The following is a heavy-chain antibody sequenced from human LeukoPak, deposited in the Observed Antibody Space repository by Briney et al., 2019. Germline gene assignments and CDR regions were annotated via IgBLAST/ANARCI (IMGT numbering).Heavy chain of an antibody. V-gene: IGHV3-7*01. J-gene: IGHJ4*02. CDR2: IKSDGGEK. CDR3: ARDRLGSFSNFDC. CDR1: GFTFNSYW. D-gene: IGHD1-26*01. Sequence: PGRSLRLSCTTSGFTFNSYWMTWVRQVPEKGLEWVATIKSDGGEKYYVDSVRGRFTISRDNAKNTMYLQMNSLTVEDTAVYYCARDRLGSFSNFDCWGQGTLVTVSS.